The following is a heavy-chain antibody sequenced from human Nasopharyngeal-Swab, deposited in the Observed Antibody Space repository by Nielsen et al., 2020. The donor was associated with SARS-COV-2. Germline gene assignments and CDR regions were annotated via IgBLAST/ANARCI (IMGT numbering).Heavy chain of an antibody. J-gene: IGHJ4*02. D-gene: IGHD6-13*01. CDR3: ASTPSGYSSSWPFDY. CDR2: INPNSGGT. V-gene: IGHV1-2*02. CDR1: RYTFTGYY. Sequence: ASVKVSCKASRYTFTGYYMHWVRQAPGQGLEWMGWINPNSGGTNYAQKFQGRVTMTRDTSIGTAYMELSRLRSDDTAVYYCASTPSGYSSSWPFDYWGQGTLVTVSS.